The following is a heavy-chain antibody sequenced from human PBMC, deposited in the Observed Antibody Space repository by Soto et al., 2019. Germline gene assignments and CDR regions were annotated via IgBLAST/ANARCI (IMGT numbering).Heavy chain of an antibody. V-gene: IGHV5-51*01. Sequence: GESLKISCKGSGYNFNRYWIGWVRQMPGKGLEWMGVIYPGDSDTRYSPSLQGQVTISADKSRSAAYLQWSSLQASDTATYYCARALVNGTYEAFDIWGQGTMVTVSS. D-gene: IGHD6-13*01. J-gene: IGHJ3*02. CDR3: ARALVNGTYEAFDI. CDR2: IYPGDSDT. CDR1: GYNFNRYW.